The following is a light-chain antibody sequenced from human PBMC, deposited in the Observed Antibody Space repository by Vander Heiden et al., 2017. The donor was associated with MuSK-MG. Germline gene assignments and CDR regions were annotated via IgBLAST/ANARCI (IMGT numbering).Light chain of an antibody. CDR2: GTS. Sequence: LIYGTSTLQSGVPSRFSGSGSGTEFTLTMSSPQPENSGTYYCQQLKSNIFRFGQGTKLEI. CDR3: QQLKSNIFR. J-gene: IGKJ2*01. V-gene: IGKV1-9*01.